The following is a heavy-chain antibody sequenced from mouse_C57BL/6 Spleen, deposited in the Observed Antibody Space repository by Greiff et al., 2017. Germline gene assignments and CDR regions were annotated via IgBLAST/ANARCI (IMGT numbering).Heavy chain of an antibody. J-gene: IGHJ2*01. CDR1: GYTFTSYW. V-gene: IGHV1-7*01. CDR2: INPSSGYT. D-gene: IGHD1-1*01. CDR3: ARYPDVDGSPYFDY. Sequence: QVQLQQSGAELAKPGASVKLSCKASGYTFTSYWMHWVKQRPGQGLEWIGYINPSSGYTKYNQKFKDKATLPADKSSSTAYMQLSSLTYEDSAVYYCARYPDVDGSPYFDYWGQGTTLTVSS.